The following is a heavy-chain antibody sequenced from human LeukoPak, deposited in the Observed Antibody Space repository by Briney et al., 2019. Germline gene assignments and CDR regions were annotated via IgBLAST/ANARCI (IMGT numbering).Heavy chain of an antibody. CDR2: INPNSGGT. CDR1: GYTFTGYY. Sequence: ASVKVSCKASGYTFTGYYMHWVRQAPGQGLEWMGWINPNSGGTNYAQKFQGRVTMTRDTSISTAYMELRSLRSDDTAVYYCARDRIAARPHDYWGQGTLVTVSS. D-gene: IGHD6-6*01. V-gene: IGHV1-2*02. CDR3: ARDRIAARPHDY. J-gene: IGHJ4*02.